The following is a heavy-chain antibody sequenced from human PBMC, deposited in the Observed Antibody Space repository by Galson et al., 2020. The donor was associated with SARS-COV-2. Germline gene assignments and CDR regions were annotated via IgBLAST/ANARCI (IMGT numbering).Heavy chain of an antibody. D-gene: IGHD3-10*01. CDR2: IYYSGST. CDR3: ARLSRPYGSGSYGPHLVDY. CDR1: GGSISSYY. Sequence: ASETLSLTCTVSGGSISSYYWSWIRQPPGKGLEWIGYIYYSGSTKYNPSLKSRVTISVDTSKNQFSLKLSSVTAADTAVYYCARLSRPYGSGSYGPHLVDYWGQGTLVTVSS. V-gene: IGHV4-59*01. J-gene: IGHJ4*02.